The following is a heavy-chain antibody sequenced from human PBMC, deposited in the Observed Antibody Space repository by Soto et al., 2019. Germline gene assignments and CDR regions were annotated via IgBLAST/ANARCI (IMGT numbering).Heavy chain of an antibody. D-gene: IGHD4-17*01. J-gene: IGHJ3*02. V-gene: IGHV3-23*01. CDR3: STDPNGDYIGAFDN. CDR2: ITGSGGGT. CDR1: RFSFSNYA. Sequence: EVQLLESGGRLVPPGGSLRLSCAGSRFSFSNYAMTWARQAPGEGLEWVSSITGSGGGTTYADSVKGRFTISRDNSKNILYLLKDSLRADDTAVYYCSTDPNGDYIGAFDNWGQGTMVTVSS.